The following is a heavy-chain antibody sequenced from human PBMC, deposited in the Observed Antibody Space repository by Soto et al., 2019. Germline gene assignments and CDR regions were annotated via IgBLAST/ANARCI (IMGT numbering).Heavy chain of an antibody. V-gene: IGHV3-23*01. CDR2: ISGRGDRT. D-gene: IGHD5-12*01. J-gene: IGHJ3*01. CDR3: TWSLVARDAFDE. CDR1: VFTFSTSV. Sequence: EVQLSESGGGLVQPGGSLRLSCAASVFTFSTSVMSWVRQAPGKGLQWVSSISGRGDRTNYADSVKGRFTVSRDNSKNTLFLDMNAVTADDTALYYCTWSLVARDAFDEWGQGTRVIVSS.